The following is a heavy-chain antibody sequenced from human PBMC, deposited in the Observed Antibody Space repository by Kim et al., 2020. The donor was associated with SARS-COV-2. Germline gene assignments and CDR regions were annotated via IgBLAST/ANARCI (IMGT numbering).Heavy chain of an antibody. CDR2: IYYNGIT. CDR1: GDSVSSGTHY. CDR3: ATRGASDYSGSVKTFDH. V-gene: IGHV4-61*01. D-gene: IGHD3-10*01. Sequence: SETLSLTCTVPGDSVSSGTHYWRWIRQPPGKGLEWIGYIYYNGITNCNPSLKSRATISLDTSKNQFSLKLNSVTSADSAVYYCATRGASDYSGSVKTFDHWGQGTLVTVSS. J-gene: IGHJ4*02.